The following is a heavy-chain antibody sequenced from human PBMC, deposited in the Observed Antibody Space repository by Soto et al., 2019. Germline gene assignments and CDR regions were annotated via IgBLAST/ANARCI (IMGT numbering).Heavy chain of an antibody. CDR1: GYTFTSYG. J-gene: IGHJ4*02. Sequence: ASVKVSCKASGYTFTSYGISWVRQAPGQGLEWMGWISAYNGNTNYAQKLQGRVTMTTDTSTSTAYMELRSLRSDDTAVYYCARDPPNYYDSSGYNVYWGQGTLFTVSS. CDR2: ISAYNGNT. D-gene: IGHD3-22*01. V-gene: IGHV1-18*01. CDR3: ARDPPNYYDSSGYNVY.